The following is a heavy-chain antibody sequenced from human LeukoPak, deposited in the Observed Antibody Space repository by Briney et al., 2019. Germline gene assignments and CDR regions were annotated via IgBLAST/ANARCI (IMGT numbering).Heavy chain of an antibody. Sequence: GGSLRLSCAASGFTFSNYAMSWVRQAPGKGLEWVSAISGSGGSTYYADSVKGRFTISRDNSKNTLYLQMNSLRAEDTAVYYCANGGSGWYGRYFDYWGQGTLVTVSS. CDR3: ANGGSGWYGRYFDY. CDR2: ISGSGGST. J-gene: IGHJ4*02. V-gene: IGHV3-23*01. CDR1: GFTFSNYA. D-gene: IGHD6-19*01.